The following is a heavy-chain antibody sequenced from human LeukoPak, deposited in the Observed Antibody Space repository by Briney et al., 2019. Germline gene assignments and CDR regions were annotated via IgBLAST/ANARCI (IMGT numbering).Heavy chain of an antibody. CDR3: ARGGGYDYRKPRDY. D-gene: IGHD4-11*01. V-gene: IGHV4-39*07. Sequence: SETLSLTCTVSGGSISSSSYYWGWIRQPPGKGLEWIGEINHSGSTNYNPSLKSRVTISVDTSKNQFSLKLSSVTAADTAVYYCARGGGYDYRKPRDYWGQGTLVTVSS. J-gene: IGHJ4*02. CDR1: GGSISSSSYY. CDR2: INHSGST.